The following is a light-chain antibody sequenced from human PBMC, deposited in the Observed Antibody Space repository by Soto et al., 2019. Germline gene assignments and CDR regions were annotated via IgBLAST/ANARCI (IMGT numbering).Light chain of an antibody. CDR1: SSNIGAGYD. CDR2: GNS. V-gene: IGLV1-40*01. J-gene: IGLJ2*01. Sequence: QSVRTQPPSVSGAPGQRVTISCTGSSSNIGAGYDVHWYQQLPETAPKLLIYGNSNRPSGVPDRFSGSKSGTSASLAITGLQAEDEADYYCQSYDSSLSGVVFGGGTKLTVL. CDR3: QSYDSSLSGVV.